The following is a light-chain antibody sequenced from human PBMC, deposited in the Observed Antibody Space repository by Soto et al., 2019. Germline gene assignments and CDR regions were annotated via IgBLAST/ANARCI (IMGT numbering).Light chain of an antibody. CDR3: SSYTSLNTVI. J-gene: IGLJ2*01. Sequence: QSVLTQPTSVSGSPGQSISISCTGTSNDIGDSNFVSWYRQYPGGAPKLLLYGVTYRPSGVSTRFSASKSGSTASLTISGLQADDEADYYCSSYTSLNTVIFGGGTQLTLL. V-gene: IGLV2-14*01. CDR2: GVT. CDR1: SNDIGDSNF.